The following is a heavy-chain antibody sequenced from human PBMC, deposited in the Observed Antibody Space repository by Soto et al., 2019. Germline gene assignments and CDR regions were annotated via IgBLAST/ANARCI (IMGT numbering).Heavy chain of an antibody. CDR3: ARVSDCTNGVCYSDAFDI. CDR2: IIPILGIA. J-gene: IGHJ3*02. CDR1: GGTFSSYT. D-gene: IGHD2-8*01. V-gene: IGHV1-69*02. Sequence: QVQLVQSGAEVKKPGSSVKVSCKASGGTFSSYTISWVRRAPGQGLEWMGRIIPILGIANYAQKFQGRVTITADKSTSTAYMELSSLRSEDTAVYYCARVSDCTNGVCYSDAFDIWGQGTMVTVSS.